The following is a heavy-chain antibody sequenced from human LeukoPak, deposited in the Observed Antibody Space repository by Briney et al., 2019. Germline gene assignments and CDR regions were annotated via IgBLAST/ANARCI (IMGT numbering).Heavy chain of an antibody. CDR2: IYYSGST. CDR1: GYSISSGYY. CDR3: ARHVRFLEWLSSYYFDY. J-gene: IGHJ4*02. Sequence: PSETLSLTCAVSGYSISSGYYWGWIRQPPGKGLEWIGSIYYSGSTYYNPSLKSRVTISVDTSKNQFSLRLTSVTAADTAVYYCARHVRFLEWLSSYYFDYWGQGTLVTVSS. D-gene: IGHD3-3*01. V-gene: IGHV4-38-2*01.